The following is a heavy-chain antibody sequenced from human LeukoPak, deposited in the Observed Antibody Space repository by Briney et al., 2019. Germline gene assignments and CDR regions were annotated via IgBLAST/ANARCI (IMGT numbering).Heavy chain of an antibody. CDR2: INHSGST. Sequence: PSETLSLTCAVYGGSFSGYYWSWIRQPPGKGLEWIGEINHSGSTNYNPSLKSRVTISVDTSKNQFSLKLSSVTAADTAVYYCARSPGYCSSTSCSRVDYWGQGTLVTVFS. CDR3: ARSPGYCSSTSCSRVDY. CDR1: GGSFSGYY. J-gene: IGHJ4*02. D-gene: IGHD2-2*01. V-gene: IGHV4-34*01.